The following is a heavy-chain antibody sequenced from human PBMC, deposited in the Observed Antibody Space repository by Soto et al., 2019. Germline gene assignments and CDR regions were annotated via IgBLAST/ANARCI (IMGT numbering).Heavy chain of an antibody. CDR2: IGTSETIR. CDR3: ARETLTLFGGVRDNVYYGMDV. D-gene: IGHD3-3*01. J-gene: IGHJ6*02. CDR1: GFTFSGYE. Sequence: EVRLEESGGGLVQPGGSLRLSCAASGFTFSGYEMNWVRQVPGMGLQWVSYIGTSETIRYYADSVKGRFTISRDNAKNSLYLQMNSLRAEDTAIYYCARETLTLFGGVRDNVYYGMDVWGPGTTVTVSS. V-gene: IGHV3-48*03.